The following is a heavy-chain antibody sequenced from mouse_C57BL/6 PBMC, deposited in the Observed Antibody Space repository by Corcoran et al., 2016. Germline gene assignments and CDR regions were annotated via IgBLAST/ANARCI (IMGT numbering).Heavy chain of an antibody. J-gene: IGHJ1*03. D-gene: IGHD1-1*01. CDR3: ARSSITTALGGYFDV. Sequence: QVTLKESGPGILQSSQTLSLTCSFSGFSLSTSGMGVSWIRQPSGKGLEWLAHIYWDDDKRYNPSLKSRLTISQDTSRNKVFLKITSVDTVDTATCYCARSSITTALGGYFDVWGTGTTVIVSS. V-gene: IGHV8-12*01. CDR2: IYWDDDK. CDR1: GFSLSTSGMG.